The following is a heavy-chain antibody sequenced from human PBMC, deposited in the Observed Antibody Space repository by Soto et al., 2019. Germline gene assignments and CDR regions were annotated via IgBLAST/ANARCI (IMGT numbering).Heavy chain of an antibody. J-gene: IGHJ4*02. Sequence: QVQLQESGPGLVKPSDTLSLTCGVSGSPVSSWNWXGWIRQPPAKGLEWIGHIYYSGNISHSSSLQSRVXXXXXXXXXQXSXXXXXXXXXXXXXYYCATIAEIPGPVDYWGRGTLVTVSS. V-gene: IGHV4-28*05. CDR3: ATIAEIPGPVDY. D-gene: IGHD2-21*01. CDR1: GSPVSSWNW. CDR2: IYYSGNI.